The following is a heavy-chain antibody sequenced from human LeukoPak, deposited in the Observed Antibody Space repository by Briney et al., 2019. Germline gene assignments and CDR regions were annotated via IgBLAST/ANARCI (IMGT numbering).Heavy chain of an antibody. J-gene: IGHJ4*02. Sequence: SVTLSLTCAVYGGSFSGYYWSWIRQPPGKGLEWIGEINHSGSTNYNPSLKSRVTISVDTSKNQFSLKLSSVTAADTAVYYCARTLRFLEWPTFDYWGQGTLVTVSS. D-gene: IGHD3-3*01. CDR1: GGSFSGYY. CDR3: ARTLRFLEWPTFDY. CDR2: INHSGST. V-gene: IGHV4-34*01.